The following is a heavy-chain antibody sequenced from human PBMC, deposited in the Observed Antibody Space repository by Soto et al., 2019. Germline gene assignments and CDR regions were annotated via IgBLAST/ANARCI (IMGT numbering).Heavy chain of an antibody. CDR3: AKGHYYGSGSYYFPLQPPFDY. Sequence: PGGSLRLSCAASGFTFSSYAMSWVRQAPGKGLEWVSAISGSGGSTYYADSVKGRFTISRDNSKNTLYLQMNSLRAEDTAVYYCAKGHYYGSGSYYFPLQPPFDYWGQGTLVTVSS. CDR1: GFTFSSYA. V-gene: IGHV3-23*01. D-gene: IGHD3-10*01. J-gene: IGHJ4*02. CDR2: ISGSGGST.